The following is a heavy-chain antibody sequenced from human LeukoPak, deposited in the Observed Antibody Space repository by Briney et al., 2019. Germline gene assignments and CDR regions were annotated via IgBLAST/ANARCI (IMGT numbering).Heavy chain of an antibody. Sequence: SETLSLTCTVSGGSISSGTYYWSWIRQPPGKGLEWIGEIYHSGSTNYNPSLKSRVTISVDKSKNQFSLKLSSVTAADTAVYYCASIAVAGMWWGQGTLVTVSS. CDR1: GGSISSGTYY. J-gene: IGHJ4*02. CDR2: IYHSGST. D-gene: IGHD6-19*01. CDR3: ASIAVAGMW. V-gene: IGHV4-39*07.